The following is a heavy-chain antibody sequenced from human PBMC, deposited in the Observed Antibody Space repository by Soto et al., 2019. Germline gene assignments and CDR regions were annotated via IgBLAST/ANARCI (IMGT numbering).Heavy chain of an antibody. CDR1: GGTFSSYA. J-gene: IGHJ6*02. Sequence: RASVKVSCKASGGTFSSYAISWVRQAPGQGLEWMGGIIPIFGTANYAQKFQGRVTITSDESTSTAYMELSSLRSEDTAVYYCARGAIFGVVTSSQYGMDVWGQGTTVTV. CDR2: IIPIFGTA. V-gene: IGHV1-69*13. CDR3: ARGAIFGVVTSSQYGMDV. D-gene: IGHD3-3*01.